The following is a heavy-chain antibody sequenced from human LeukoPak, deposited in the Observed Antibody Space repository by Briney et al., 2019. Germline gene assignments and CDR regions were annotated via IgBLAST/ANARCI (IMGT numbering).Heavy chain of an antibody. CDR3: ARGGGDRKSSSRRSYFDY. D-gene: IGHD6-13*01. Sequence: PSQTLSLTCTVSGGSISSGGYYWSRIRQPPGKGLEWIGYIYHSGSTYYNPSLKSRVTISVDRSKNQFSLKLSSVTAADTAVYYCARGGGDRKSSSRRSYFDYWGQGTLVTVSS. V-gene: IGHV4-30-2*01. CDR2: IYHSGST. J-gene: IGHJ4*02. CDR1: GGSISSGGYY.